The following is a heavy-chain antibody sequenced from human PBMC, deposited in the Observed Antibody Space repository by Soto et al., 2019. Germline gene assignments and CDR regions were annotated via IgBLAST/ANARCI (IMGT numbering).Heavy chain of an antibody. V-gene: IGHV6-1*01. J-gene: IGHJ4*02. CDR3: ARDRSPGSSSWYDY. Sequence: QTLSLTSAISGDSVSSNSAAWNWIRQSPSRGLEWLGRTYYGSKWYNDYAVSVRSRITINPDTSKNQFSLQLNSVTPEDTAVYFCARDRSPGSSSWYDYWGQGTLVTVSS. D-gene: IGHD6-13*01. CDR1: GDSVSSNSAA. CDR2: TYYGSKWYN.